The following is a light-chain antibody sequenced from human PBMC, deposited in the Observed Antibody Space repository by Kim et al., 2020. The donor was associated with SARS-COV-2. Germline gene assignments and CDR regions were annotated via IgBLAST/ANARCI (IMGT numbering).Light chain of an antibody. CDR1: QSVYNW. J-gene: IGKJ2*01. CDR2: DAS. CDR3: QQYNAYPHT. Sequence: DTQMTQSPSTLSASVGDRVTITCRASQSVYNWMAWYQHKPGKAPNLLIYDASTLESGIPSRFSGSGYGTEFILTINSLHPDDFATYYCQQYNAYPHTFGQGTKLEI. V-gene: IGKV1-5*01.